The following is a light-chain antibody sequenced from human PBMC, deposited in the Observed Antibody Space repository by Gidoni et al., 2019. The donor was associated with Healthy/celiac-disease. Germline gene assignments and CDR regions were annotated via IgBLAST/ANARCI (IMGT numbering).Light chain of an antibody. J-gene: IGLJ2*01. V-gene: IGLV2-14*01. CDR3: SSYTSSSTLQ. CDR1: SSDVGGYNY. CDR2: DVS. Sequence: QSALTQPASVSGSPGQSITIPCTGTSSDVGGYNYVSWYQQHPGKAPKLMIYDVSNRSSGVSNRFSGSKSGNTASLTISGLQAEDEADYYCSSYTSSSTLQFGGGTKLTVL.